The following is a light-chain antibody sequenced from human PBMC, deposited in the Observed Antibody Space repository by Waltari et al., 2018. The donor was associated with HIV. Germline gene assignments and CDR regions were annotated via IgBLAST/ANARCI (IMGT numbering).Light chain of an antibody. Sequence: QMTQSPSSLSASVGLRVTLTCRTSQDTGTYLNWYQQRPQKAPVLLVYLASSLQTGVPSRFTGSGSGTDFTLTINSLQPEDFATYFCQQSYSVPRTFGQGTRLEI. CDR1: QDTGTY. CDR3: QQSYSVPRT. CDR2: LAS. J-gene: IGKJ2*02. V-gene: IGKV1-39*01.